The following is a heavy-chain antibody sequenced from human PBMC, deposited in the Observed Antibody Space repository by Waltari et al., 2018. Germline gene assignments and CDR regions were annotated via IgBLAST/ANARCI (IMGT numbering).Heavy chain of an antibody. Sequence: EVQLLESGGGLVQPGGSLRLSYAAHGFTFSSYALSWVRTAPGKGLEWVSAISGSGGSTYYADSVKGRFTISRDNSKNTLYLQMNSLRAEDTAVYYCAKGGIHPLGERDFDYWGQGTLVTVSS. V-gene: IGHV3-23*01. J-gene: IGHJ4*02. CDR3: AKGGIHPLGERDFDY. CDR2: ISGSGGST. CDR1: GFTFSSYA. D-gene: IGHD1-26*01.